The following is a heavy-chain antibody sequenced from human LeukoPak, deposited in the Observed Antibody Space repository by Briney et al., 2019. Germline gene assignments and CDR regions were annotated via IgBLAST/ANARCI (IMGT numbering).Heavy chain of an antibody. V-gene: IGHV3-30*02. Sequence: GGSLRLSCVASGITFSSYSMNWVRQAPGKGLEWVAFIRFDGSNKYYADSVKGRFTISRDNSKNTLYLQMNSLRAEDTAVYYCAKDSSVYYHDSRNFDYRGQGTLVTVSS. CDR3: AKDSSVYYHDSRNFDY. CDR1: GITFSSYS. J-gene: IGHJ4*02. CDR2: IRFDGSNK. D-gene: IGHD3-22*01.